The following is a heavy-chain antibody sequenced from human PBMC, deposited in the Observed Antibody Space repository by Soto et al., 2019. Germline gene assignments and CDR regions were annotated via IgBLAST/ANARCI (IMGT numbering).Heavy chain of an antibody. CDR1: GFSLSTSGVG. CDR3: AHRRYSNYVSY. Sequence: QITLKESGPTLVKPTQTLMLTCTFSGFSLSTSGVGVGWIRHPPGKALEWLALIYWNDDKRYCPSLKSRLTTTKDASKNQVVLTMTNMDPVDTATYYCAHRRYSNYVSYWGQGTLVTVSS. CDR2: IYWNDDK. D-gene: IGHD4-4*01. J-gene: IGHJ4*02. V-gene: IGHV2-5*01.